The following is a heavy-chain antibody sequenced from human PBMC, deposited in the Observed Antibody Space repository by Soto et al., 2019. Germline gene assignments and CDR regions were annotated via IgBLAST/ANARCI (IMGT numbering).Heavy chain of an antibody. Sequence: QVQLQESGPGLVKPSQTLSLTCTVSGGPISSGGYYWSWIRQHPGKSLEWIGYIYYSGSTYYNPSLKSRVTISVDTSKNHFSLKLSSVTAADTAVYYCARDWGSGSYLAFDIWGQGTMVTVSS. J-gene: IGHJ3*02. CDR2: IYYSGST. D-gene: IGHD3-10*01. V-gene: IGHV4-31*03. CDR1: GGPISSGGYY. CDR3: ARDWGSGSYLAFDI.